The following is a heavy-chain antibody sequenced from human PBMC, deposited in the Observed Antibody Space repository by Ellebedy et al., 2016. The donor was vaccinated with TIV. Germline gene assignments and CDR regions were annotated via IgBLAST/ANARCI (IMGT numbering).Heavy chain of an antibody. V-gene: IGHV3-13*01. J-gene: IGHJ2*01. D-gene: IGHD1-14*01. CDR3: VRGGAAPHNRYFDF. CDR1: GFTFRIYD. CDR2: FGNGGDS. Sequence: GESLKISCAASGFTFRIYDMHWVRQSIGKGLEWVSAFGNGGDSYYPASVKGRFTISRENAKSSVYLQMNSLRVGDTAVYYCVRGGAAPHNRYFDFWGRGTLVTVSS.